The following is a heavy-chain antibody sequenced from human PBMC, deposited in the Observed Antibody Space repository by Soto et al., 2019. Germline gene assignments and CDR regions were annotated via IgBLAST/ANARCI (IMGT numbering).Heavy chain of an antibody. D-gene: IGHD3-3*01. CDR3: ARVLGRITIFGVVINWFDP. CDR2: IYYSGST. CDR1: GGSISSGDYY. Sequence: QVQLQESGPGLVKPSQTLSLTCTVSGGSISSGDYYWSWIRQPPGKGLEWIGYIYYSGSTYYNPSLKGRVTISVVTSKNQFSLKLSSVTAADTAVYYCARVLGRITIFGVVINWFDPWGQGTLVTVSS. V-gene: IGHV4-30-4*01. J-gene: IGHJ5*02.